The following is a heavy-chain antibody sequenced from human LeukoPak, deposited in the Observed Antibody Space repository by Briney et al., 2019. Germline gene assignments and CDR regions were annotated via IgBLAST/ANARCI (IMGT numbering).Heavy chain of an antibody. D-gene: IGHD1-26*01. CDR2: ISWNSGSI. V-gene: IGHV3-9*01. J-gene: IGHJ6*02. CDR3: AKHMRATNTYSFFGLDV. Sequence: GGSLRLSCAASGFTFDDYAMHWVRHAPGKGLEWVSGISWNSGSIGYADSVKGRFTISRDNAKNSLYLQMNSLRPEDTALYYCAKHMRATNTYSFFGLDVWGRGTTATVSS. CDR1: GFTFDDYA.